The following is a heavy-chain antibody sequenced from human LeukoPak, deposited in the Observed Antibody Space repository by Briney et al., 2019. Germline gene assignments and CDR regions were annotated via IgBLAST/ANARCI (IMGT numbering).Heavy chain of an antibody. V-gene: IGHV1-18*01. CDR2: ISAYNGNT. Sequence: ASVKVSCKASGYTFTSYGISWVRQAPGQGLEWMGWISAYNGNTNYAQKLQGRVTMTTDTSTSTAYMELRSLRSDDTAVYYCARDLCRGYYDSSGCAFDIWAKGQWSPSRQ. CDR1: GYTFTSYG. J-gene: IGHJ3*02. CDR3: ARDLCRGYYDSSGCAFDI. D-gene: IGHD3-22*01.